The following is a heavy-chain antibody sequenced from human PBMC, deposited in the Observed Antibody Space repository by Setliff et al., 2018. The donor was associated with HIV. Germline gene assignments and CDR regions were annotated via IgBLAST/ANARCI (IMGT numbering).Heavy chain of an antibody. Sequence: SETLSLTCTVSGGSVSSGSCYWSWIRQPPGKGLEWIGYIYYSGSTKHNPSLKSRVTISVDTSKNQFSLKLGSVTAADTAVYYCARESPSSSWFYFDFWGQGTLVTVSS. CDR3: ARESPSSSWFYFDF. J-gene: IGHJ4*02. CDR1: GGSVSSGSCY. V-gene: IGHV4-61*01. D-gene: IGHD6-13*01. CDR2: IYYSGST.